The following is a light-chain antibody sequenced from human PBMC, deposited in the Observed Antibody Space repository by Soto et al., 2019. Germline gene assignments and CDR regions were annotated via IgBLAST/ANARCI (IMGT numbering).Light chain of an antibody. CDR3: VSYGSNRPVI. CDR1: SSDVGGYKF. J-gene: IGLJ2*01. V-gene: IGLV2-14*01. CDR2: DVS. Sequence: QSVLTQPASVSGSPGQSITISCTGTSSDVGGYKFVSWFQQPPGKAPKLLIYDVSDRPSGVSDRFSGSKSGNTASLTISGLQADDEADYYCVSYGSNRPVIFGGGTQLTFL.